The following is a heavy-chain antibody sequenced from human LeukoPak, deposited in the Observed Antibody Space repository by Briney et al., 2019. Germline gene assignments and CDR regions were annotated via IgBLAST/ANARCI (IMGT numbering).Heavy chain of an antibody. CDR3: AKVEPAAISIDY. Sequence: HPGGSLRLSCAASGFTFSSYAMSWVRQAPGKGLEWVSAISGSGGSTYYADSVKGRFTISRDNSKNTLYLQMNSLRAGDTAVYYCAKVEPAAISIDYWGQGTLVTVSS. CDR1: GFTFSSYA. J-gene: IGHJ4*02. CDR2: ISGSGGST. V-gene: IGHV3-23*01. D-gene: IGHD2-2*02.